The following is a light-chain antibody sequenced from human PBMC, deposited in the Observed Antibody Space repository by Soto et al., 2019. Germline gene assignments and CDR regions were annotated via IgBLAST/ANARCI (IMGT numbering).Light chain of an antibody. CDR2: DAS. Sequence: EIVLTQSPATLSLSPGERATLSCRASQSLSSYLAWYQQKPGQAPRLLIYDASNRATGIPARFSGSGSGTDFTLTISSLEPEDFAVYYCQQRNNWPPGYTFGQGTKLEIK. CDR3: QQRNNWPPGYT. J-gene: IGKJ2*01. CDR1: QSLSSY. V-gene: IGKV3-11*01.